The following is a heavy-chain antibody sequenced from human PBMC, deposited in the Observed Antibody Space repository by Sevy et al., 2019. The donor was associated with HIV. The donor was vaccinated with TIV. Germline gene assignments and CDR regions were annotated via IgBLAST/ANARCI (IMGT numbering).Heavy chain of an antibody. CDR2: INWNGGST. CDR3: ARVPILFRVQLEFRDPYYFDY. D-gene: IGHD1-1*01. V-gene: IGHV3-20*04. CDR1: GFTFDDYG. Sequence: GGSLRLSCAASGFTFDDYGMSWVRQAPGKGLEWVSGINWNGGSTGYADSVKGRFTISRDNAKNSLYLQMNSLRAEDTALYYCARVPILFRVQLEFRDPYYFDYWGQGTLVTVSS. J-gene: IGHJ4*02.